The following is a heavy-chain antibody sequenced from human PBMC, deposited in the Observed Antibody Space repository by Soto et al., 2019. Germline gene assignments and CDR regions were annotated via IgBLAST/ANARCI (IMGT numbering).Heavy chain of an antibody. J-gene: IGHJ5*01. CDR3: KTRYNWNDNYFDT. Sequence: PSETLSLTCTVSGASVSVHSYYWTWIRQPPGKGLEWIGSSYYSGTTYFNPSLKSRATISVDTSKNQFSLRLTSVTAADTAIYYCKTRYNWNDNYFDTWGPVALVPVSP. CDR2: SYYSGTT. V-gene: IGHV4-39*01. D-gene: IGHD1-20*01. CDR1: GASVSVHSYY.